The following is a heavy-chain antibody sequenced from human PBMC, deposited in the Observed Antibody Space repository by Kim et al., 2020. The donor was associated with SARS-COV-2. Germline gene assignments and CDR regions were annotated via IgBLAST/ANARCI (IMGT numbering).Heavy chain of an antibody. V-gene: IGHV4-59*13. CDR3: ARVGGYGDYLIAFDI. J-gene: IGHJ3*02. CDR2: IYYRGTT. CDR1: GGSLSSKY. Sequence: SETLSLTCTVSGGSLSSKYWSWIRQPPGKGLEWIGYIYYRGTTNYNPSFKSRVTISVDRSKNQFSLKLNSVTAADTAVYYCARVGGYGDYLIAFDIWGQGTMVTVSS. D-gene: IGHD4-17*01.